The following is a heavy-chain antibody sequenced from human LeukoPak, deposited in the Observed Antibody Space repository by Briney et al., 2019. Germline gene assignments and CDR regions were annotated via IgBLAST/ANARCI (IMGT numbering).Heavy chain of an antibody. CDR2: INPNSGGT. V-gene: IGHV1-2*06. Sequence: ASVKVSCKSSGYTFTGYYMHWVRQAPGQGLEWMGRINPNSGGTNYAQKFQGRVTMTRDTSISTTYMELSRLRSDDTAVYYCARDPSSSWTYYFDYWGQGTLVTVYS. CDR3: ARDPSSSWTYYFDY. CDR1: GYTFTGYY. J-gene: IGHJ4*02. D-gene: IGHD6-13*01.